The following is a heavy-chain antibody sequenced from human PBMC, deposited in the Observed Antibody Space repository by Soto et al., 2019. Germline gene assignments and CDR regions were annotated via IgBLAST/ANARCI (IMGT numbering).Heavy chain of an antibody. J-gene: IGHJ6*02. CDR1: GFTFSSYA. Sequence: GGSLRLSCAASGFTFSSYAMSWVRQAPGKGLEWVAAISGSGGSTYYADSVKGRFTNSRDNSTNTLYLQMNSLRAEDTAVYYCAKSRKGGNGRRYYYYYGMDVWGQGTTVTVSS. V-gene: IGHV3-23*01. CDR2: ISGSGGST. CDR3: AKSRKGGNGRRYYYYYGMDV. D-gene: IGHD2-2*01.